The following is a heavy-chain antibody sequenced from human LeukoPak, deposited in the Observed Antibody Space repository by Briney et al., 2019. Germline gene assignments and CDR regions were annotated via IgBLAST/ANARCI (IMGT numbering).Heavy chain of an antibody. CDR1: GFTFRSYW. CDR2: INSDGSST. V-gene: IGHV3-74*01. CDR3: ARGVSGWYFDL. J-gene: IGHJ2*01. Sequence: PGGSLRLSCAASGFTFRSYWMHWVRQGPGKGLVWVSRINSDGSSTSYADSVKGRFTISRDNAKNTLYLQMNSLRAEDTAVYYCARGVSGWYFDLWGRGTLVTVFS.